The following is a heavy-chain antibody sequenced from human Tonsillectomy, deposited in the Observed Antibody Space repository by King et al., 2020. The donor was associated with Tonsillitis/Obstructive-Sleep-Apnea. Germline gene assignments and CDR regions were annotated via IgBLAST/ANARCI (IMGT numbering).Heavy chain of an antibody. V-gene: IGHV5-51*01. CDR3: ARSLSGWSYRLDAFDI. Sequence: VQLVESGAEVKKPGESLKISCKGSGYSFTSYWIGWVRQMPGKGLEWKGIIYPGDSDTRYSPFFQGQVTISADKSISTASLQWSSLKASDTAMYYCARSLSGWSYRLDAFDIWGQGTKVTVSS. CDR1: GYSFTSYW. D-gene: IGHD3-16*02. J-gene: IGHJ3*02. CDR2: IYPGDSDT.